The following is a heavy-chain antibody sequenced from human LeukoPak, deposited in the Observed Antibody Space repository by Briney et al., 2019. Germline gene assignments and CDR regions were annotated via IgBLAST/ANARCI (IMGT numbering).Heavy chain of an antibody. V-gene: IGHV5-51*01. CDR3: ARRGRVGSTWYFDFDY. CDR1: GYSFTNYW. J-gene: IGHJ4*02. Sequence: GESLKISCKGSGYSFTNYWIGWVRQMPGKGLEWMGIIYPGDSDTRYSPSFQGQVTISADKFISTAYLRWSSLKASDTAMYYCARRGRVGSTWYFDFDYWGQGTLVTVSS. D-gene: IGHD6-13*01. CDR2: IYPGDSDT.